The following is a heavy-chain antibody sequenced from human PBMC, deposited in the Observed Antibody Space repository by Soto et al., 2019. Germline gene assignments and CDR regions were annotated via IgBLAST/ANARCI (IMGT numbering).Heavy chain of an antibody. CDR3: ARVDLRHYYYYGMDV. J-gene: IGHJ6*02. V-gene: IGHV4-31*03. Sequence: SETLSLTCTVSGGSISSGGYYWSWIRQHPGKGLEWIGYIYYSGSTYYNPSLKSRVTISVDTSKNQFSLKLSSVTAADTAGYYCARVDLRHYYYYGMDVWGQGTTVTVSS. D-gene: IGHD6-25*01. CDR1: GGSISSGGYY. CDR2: IYYSGST.